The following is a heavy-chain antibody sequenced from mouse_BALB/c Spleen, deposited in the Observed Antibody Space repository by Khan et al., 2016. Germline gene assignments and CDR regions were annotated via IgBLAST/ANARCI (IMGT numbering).Heavy chain of an antibody. V-gene: IGHV3-2*02. Sequence: EVQLQESGPGLVKPSQSLSLTCTVTGYSITSGYGWNWSRQFPGNKLEWMGYISYSGSTNYNPSVTSRISITRDTSKNQFFLQLNSVTTEDTATYYCARTARIKYWGQGTTVTGSS. CDR2: ISYSGST. D-gene: IGHD1-2*01. J-gene: IGHJ2*01. CDR3: ARTARIKY. CDR1: GYSITSGYG.